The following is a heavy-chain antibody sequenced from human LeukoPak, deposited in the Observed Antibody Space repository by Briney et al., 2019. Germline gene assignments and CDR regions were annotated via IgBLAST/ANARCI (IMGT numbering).Heavy chain of an antibody. CDR1: GCSFNSYY. J-gene: IGHJ4*02. CDR3: ARGVDFWSGSPYFDF. Sequence: GESLKISCKGSGCSFNSYYIGWVRQMPGKGLEWMGSIYPGDPETRYSPSFEGQVTISLDRSITTAYLQWSSLKASDTAMYYCARGVDFWSGSPYFDFWGQGSLVTVS. CDR2: IYPGDPET. V-gene: IGHV5-51*01. D-gene: IGHD3-3*01.